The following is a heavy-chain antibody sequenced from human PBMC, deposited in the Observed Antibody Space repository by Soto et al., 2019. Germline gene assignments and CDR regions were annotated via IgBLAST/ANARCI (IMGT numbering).Heavy chain of an antibody. CDR2: LKGDGSMT. CDR1: GFTFSTYW. D-gene: IGHD3-16*01. J-gene: IGHJ4*02. Sequence: EVQLVESGGGVVQPGESLRLSCTASGFTFSTYWMHWVRQAPGKGLVWLSRLKGDGSMTDYADSVKGRFTISRDNAENTLYQQMNGLRAEDTAIYSCARGGLYAYYQDNWGQGTLVTVSS. CDR3: ARGGLYAYYQDN. V-gene: IGHV3-74*01.